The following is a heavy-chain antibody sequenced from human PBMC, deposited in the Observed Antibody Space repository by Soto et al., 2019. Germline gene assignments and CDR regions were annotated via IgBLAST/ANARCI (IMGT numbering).Heavy chain of an antibody. V-gene: IGHV5-10-1*01. Sequence: LKISCKGSGYSFTSYWISWVRQMPVKVLEWMGRIDPSDSYTNYSPSFQGHVTISADKSISTAYLQWSSLKASDTAMYYCATLTTVFGVVIIPPFDSWGQGTLVTVSS. D-gene: IGHD3-3*01. CDR3: ATLTTVFGVVIIPPFDS. J-gene: IGHJ4*02. CDR2: IDPSDSYT. CDR1: GYSFTSYW.